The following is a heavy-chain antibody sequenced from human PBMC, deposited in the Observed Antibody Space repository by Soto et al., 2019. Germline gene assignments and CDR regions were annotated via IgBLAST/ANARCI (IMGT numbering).Heavy chain of an antibody. CDR1: GFTFSDYA. Sequence: QVQLVESGGGVVQPGRSLRLSCAASGFTFSDYAMHWVRQPPGKGLEWVTLISYDASSKYLADSVKGRFAISRDNSSITLVLQMNSLRHEDTAVYYCARQGIAARKYHNNYLDVWGQGTTVTVSS. V-gene: IGHV3-30*09. J-gene: IGHJ6*02. CDR3: ARQGIAARKYHNNYLDV. CDR2: ISYDASSK. D-gene: IGHD6-6*01.